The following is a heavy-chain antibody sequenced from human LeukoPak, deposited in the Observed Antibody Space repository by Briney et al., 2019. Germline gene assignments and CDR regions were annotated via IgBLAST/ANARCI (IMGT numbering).Heavy chain of an antibody. CDR1: GFTFSSYG. V-gene: IGHV3-23*01. Sequence: PGRSLRLSCAASGFTFSSYGMHWVRQAPGKGLEWVSVITGSGGNTYYADSVKGRFTISKDNSKNTVYLQMSSLRVDDTAVYYCAKAASSSWPSYYYGMDVWGQGTTVTVSS. CDR3: AKAASSSWPSYYYGMDV. J-gene: IGHJ6*02. D-gene: IGHD6-13*01. CDR2: ITGSGGNT.